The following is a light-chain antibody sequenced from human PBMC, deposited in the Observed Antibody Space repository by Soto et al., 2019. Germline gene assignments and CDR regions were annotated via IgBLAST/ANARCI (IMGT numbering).Light chain of an antibody. J-gene: IGLJ1*01. Sequence: QSVLTQPASVSGSPGQSITISCTGTSSDVGGFNFVSWYQQPPGKAPKLMIYDVSHRPSGVSNRFSGSKSGNTASLTISGLQAEDEGDYYCSSYTTSSTIVFGTGTQLTVL. CDR1: SSDVGGFNF. CDR3: SSYTTSSTIV. CDR2: DVS. V-gene: IGLV2-14*01.